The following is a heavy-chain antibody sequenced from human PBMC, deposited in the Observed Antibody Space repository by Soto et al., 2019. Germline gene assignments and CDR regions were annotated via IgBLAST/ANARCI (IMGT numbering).Heavy chain of an antibody. CDR3: TPDTIWFGGDV. CDR1: DFPFSTAW. V-gene: IGHV3-15*07. Sequence: PGGSLRLACVVSDFPFSTAWINWVRQAPGKGLEWVGRIKSKNDGGTTDYIAPVKGRFTFSRDDTKNTVNLQMNSLKTEDRAVYYCTPDTIWFGGDVWGEGTMVTVSS. J-gene: IGHJ3*01. CDR2: IKSKNDGGTT. D-gene: IGHD3-10*01.